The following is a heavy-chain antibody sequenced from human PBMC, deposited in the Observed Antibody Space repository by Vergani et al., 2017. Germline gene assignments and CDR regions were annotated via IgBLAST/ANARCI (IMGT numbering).Heavy chain of an antibody. CDR2: IYYSGST. CDR3: ARHSTVEWLVKLGWIDP. CDR1: GASIRSSNYY. D-gene: IGHD6-19*01. V-gene: IGHV4-39*01. Sequence: QLQLQESGPGLVKPSATLSLTCSVSGASIRSSNYYWGWIRQPPGKGLEWIASIYYSGSTYYNPSLKSRVTISVDTSKNQFSLKLSSVTAADTAVYACARHSTVEWLVKLGWIDPWGQGTLSPSPQ. J-gene: IGHJ5*02.